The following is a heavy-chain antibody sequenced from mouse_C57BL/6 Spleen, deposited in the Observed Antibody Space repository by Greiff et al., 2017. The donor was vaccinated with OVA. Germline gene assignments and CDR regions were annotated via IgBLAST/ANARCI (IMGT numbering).Heavy chain of an antibody. D-gene: IGHD2-4*01. CDR1: GFTFSDYG. CDR3: ARSDYDGGAFDY. J-gene: IGHJ2*01. V-gene: IGHV5-17*01. Sequence: DVMLVESGGGLVKPGGSLKLSCAASGFTFSDYGMHWVRQAPEKGLEWVAYISSGSSTIYYADTVKGRFTISRDNAKNTLFLQMTSLRSEDTAMYYCARSDYDGGAFDYWGQGTTLTVSS. CDR2: ISSGSSTI.